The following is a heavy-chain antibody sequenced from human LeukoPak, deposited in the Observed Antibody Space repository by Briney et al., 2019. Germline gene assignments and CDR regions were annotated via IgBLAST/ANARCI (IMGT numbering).Heavy chain of an antibody. V-gene: IGHV4-59*08. CDR3: ASCSSTSCSSYGMDV. D-gene: IGHD2-2*01. CDR1: GGSISSYY. J-gene: IGHJ6*02. CDR2: IYYSGST. Sequence: PSETLSLTCTVSGGSISSYYWSWIRQPPGKGLKWIGYIYYSGSTNYNPSLKSRVTISVDTSKNQFSLKLSSVTTADTAVYYCASCSSTSCSSYGMDVWGQGTTVTVSS.